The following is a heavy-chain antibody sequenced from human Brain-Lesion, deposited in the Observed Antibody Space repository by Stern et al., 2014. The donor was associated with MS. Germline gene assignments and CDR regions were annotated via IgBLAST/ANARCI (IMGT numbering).Heavy chain of an antibody. CDR3: ATLSPGAGGNYYRHFDY. CDR2: FDPEDGET. Sequence: QVQLGQSEAEVKKPGASVKVSCKVSGYTLTELSMHWVRQAPRKGLEWMGGFDPEDGETIYAQKFQGRVTMTEDTSTDTAYMELSSLRSEDTAVYYCATLSPGAGGNYYRHFDYWGQGTLVTVSS. J-gene: IGHJ4*02. V-gene: IGHV1-24*01. CDR1: GYTLTELS. D-gene: IGHD1-26*01.